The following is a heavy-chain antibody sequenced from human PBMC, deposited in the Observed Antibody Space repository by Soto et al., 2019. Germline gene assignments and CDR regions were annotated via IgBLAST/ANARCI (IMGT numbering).Heavy chain of an antibody. J-gene: IGHJ4*02. CDR1: GWSFSGYY. Sequence: SETLSLTCTVYGWSFSGYYWSWIRQPPGKGLEWIGEINHSGSTNYNPSLKSRVTISVDTSKNQFSLKLSSVTAADTAVYYCAARDGYNYPFDYWGQGTLVTVSS. D-gene: IGHD5-12*01. CDR2: INHSGST. CDR3: AARDGYNYPFDY. V-gene: IGHV4-34*01.